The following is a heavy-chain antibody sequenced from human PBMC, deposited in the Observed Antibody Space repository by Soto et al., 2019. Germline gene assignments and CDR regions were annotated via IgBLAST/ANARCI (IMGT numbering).Heavy chain of an antibody. D-gene: IGHD3-10*01. Sequence: QVQLVQSGAEVKNPGASVKVSCKTSGYTFSSIGISWVRQAPGQGLEWMGWISPHKDNTYYAQRLQGRVTMTTDTSTSTAYMELRSLRSDDTAVYFCARDLDGSGSYYTKYWGQGTLVTVSS. CDR3: ARDLDGSGSYYTKY. J-gene: IGHJ4*02. V-gene: IGHV1-18*01. CDR1: GYTFSSIG. CDR2: ISPHKDNT.